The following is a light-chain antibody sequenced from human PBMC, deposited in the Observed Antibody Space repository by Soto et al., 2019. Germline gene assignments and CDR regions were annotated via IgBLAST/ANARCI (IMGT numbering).Light chain of an antibody. CDR3: QQRSSWPPGFT. J-gene: IGKJ3*01. Sequence: EIVLTQSPATLSLSPGERATLSCRASQSVSSYLAWYQQKPGQAPRLLIYDASNRATGIPARFSGSGSGTDFTLTISSLEPEDFAVYYCQQRSSWPPGFTFGPGIKWISN. CDR2: DAS. CDR1: QSVSSY. V-gene: IGKV3-11*01.